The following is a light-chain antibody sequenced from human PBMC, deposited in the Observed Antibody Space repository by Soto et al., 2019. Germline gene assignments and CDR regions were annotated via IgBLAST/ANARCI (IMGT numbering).Light chain of an antibody. CDR1: QTTFSW. CDR2: KAS. CDR3: QQYNSYPYS. V-gene: IGKV1-5*03. Sequence: IQMTQSPSTLSASVGYRVSITCRASQTTFSWLGWYQQKPGKAPNLLIYKASSLESGVPSRYGGSGSGTEFTLTISGLPPDDFAAYYCQQYNSYPYSFGQGTKLEIK. J-gene: IGKJ2*03.